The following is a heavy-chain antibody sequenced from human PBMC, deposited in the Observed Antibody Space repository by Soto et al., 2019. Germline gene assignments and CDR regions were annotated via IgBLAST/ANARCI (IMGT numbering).Heavy chain of an antibody. D-gene: IGHD6-13*01. V-gene: IGHV3-21*01. CDR1: GFGFSRYS. CDR3: ARDIGSSWRAEYFQH. Sequence: EVQLVESGGGLVKPGGSLRLSCAASGFGFSRYSMNWVRQAPGKGLEWVSCISSSSAYIQYADSVKGRFTIFRDNAKNSLYLQMNSLRADDTAVYYCARDIGSSWRAEYFQHWGQGALVTVSS. J-gene: IGHJ1*01. CDR2: ISSSSAYI.